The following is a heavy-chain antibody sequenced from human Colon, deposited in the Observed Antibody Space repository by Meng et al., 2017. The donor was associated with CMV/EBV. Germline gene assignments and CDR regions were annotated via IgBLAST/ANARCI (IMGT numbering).Heavy chain of an antibody. V-gene: IGHV3-21*06. CDR1: GFTLTNYT. J-gene: IGHJ6*02. CDR3: ARDQAGDPYFYYSGLDV. D-gene: IGHD2-21*01. Sequence: GGSLRLSCVASGFTLTNYTIKWVRQAPGKGLEWVSSISTSGTYIYYADSVKDRFTVSRDTAKSSVYLHMSSLRADDTAVYYCARDQAGDPYFYYSGLDVWGQGTTVTVSS. CDR2: ISTSGTYI.